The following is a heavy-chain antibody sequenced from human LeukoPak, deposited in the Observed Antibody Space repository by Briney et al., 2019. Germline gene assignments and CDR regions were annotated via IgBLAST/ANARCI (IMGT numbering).Heavy chain of an antibody. J-gene: IGHJ1*01. V-gene: IGHV3-53*01. CDR2: IYSGGST. CDR1: GFTVSSNY. Sequence: GGSLRLSCAASGFTVSSNYMSWVRQAPGKGLEWVSVIYSGGSTYYADSVKGRFTISRDNSKNTLYLQMNSLRAEDTAVYYCARLAARKLEYSQHWGQGTLVTVSS. CDR3: ARLAARKLEYSQH. D-gene: IGHD6-13*01.